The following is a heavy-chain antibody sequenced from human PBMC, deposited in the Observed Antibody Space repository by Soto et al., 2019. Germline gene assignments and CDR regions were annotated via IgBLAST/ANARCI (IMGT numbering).Heavy chain of an antibody. D-gene: IGHD3-10*01. CDR3: TKGGHLDY. CDR1: GFPFSTYV. CDR2: ISGSDGST. Sequence: EVQVLESGGGLVQPGGSLRLSCAASGFPFSTYVMSWVRQAPGGGLEWVSFISGSDGSTHYADSVKGRFTISRDNSKNTLFLQMHSLTAEDTAVYYCTKGGHLDYWGQGALVTVSS. V-gene: IGHV3-23*01. J-gene: IGHJ4*02.